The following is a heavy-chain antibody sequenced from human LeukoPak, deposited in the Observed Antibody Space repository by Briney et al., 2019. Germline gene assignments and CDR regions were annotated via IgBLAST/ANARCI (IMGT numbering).Heavy chain of an antibody. CDR3: ARVGVWGSYRTRGGY. D-gene: IGHD3-16*02. CDR2: INHSGST. J-gene: IGHJ4*02. Sequence: SETLSLTCAVYGDSFSGYYSSWIRQPPGKGLEWIGEINHSGSTNYNPSLKSRVTISVDTSKNQFSLKLSSVTAADTAVYYCARVGVWGSYRTRGGYWGQGTLVTVSS. V-gene: IGHV4-34*01. CDR1: GDSFSGYY.